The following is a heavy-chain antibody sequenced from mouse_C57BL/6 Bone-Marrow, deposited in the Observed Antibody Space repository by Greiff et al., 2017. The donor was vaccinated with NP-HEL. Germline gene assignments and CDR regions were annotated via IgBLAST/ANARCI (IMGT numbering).Heavy chain of an antibody. D-gene: IGHD2-4*01. CDR1: GYTFTSYW. J-gene: IGHJ3*01. V-gene: IGHV1-64*01. Sequence: QVQLQQPGAELVKPGASVKLSCKASGYTFTSYWMHWVKQRPGQGLEWIGMIHPNSGSTNYNEKFKSKATLTVDKSSSTAYMQLSSLTSEDSAVYYCARQELRQGFAYGGQGTLVTVSA. CDR3: ARQELRQGFAY. CDR2: IHPNSGST.